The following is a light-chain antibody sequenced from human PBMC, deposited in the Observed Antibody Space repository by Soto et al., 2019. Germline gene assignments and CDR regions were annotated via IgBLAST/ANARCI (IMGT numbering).Light chain of an antibody. CDR1: QSVSSY. V-gene: IGKV3-11*01. J-gene: IGKJ3*01. CDR3: HQRSSRSIFT. Sequence: EIVLTQSPATLSLSPGERATLSCRASQSVSSYLSWYQQKPGQAPRLLIYDASYSATSSPASFSGSGAGTDFTLPIISRVAQDVAVYYCHQRSSRSIFTFGPGTKVDIK. CDR2: DAS.